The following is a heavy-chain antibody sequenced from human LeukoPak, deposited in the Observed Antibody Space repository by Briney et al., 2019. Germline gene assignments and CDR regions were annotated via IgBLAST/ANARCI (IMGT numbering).Heavy chain of an antibody. V-gene: IGHV1-18*01. J-gene: IGHJ4*02. CDR3: ATVLYGSGSYGSVY. CDR2: ISAYNGNT. D-gene: IGHD3-10*01. Sequence: GASVKVSCKASGYTFTSYGISWVRQAPGQGLEWMGWISAYNGNTNYAQKLQGRVTMTTDTSTNTAYMELRSLRSDDTAVYYCATVLYGSGSYGSVYWGQGTLVTVSS. CDR1: GYTFTSYG.